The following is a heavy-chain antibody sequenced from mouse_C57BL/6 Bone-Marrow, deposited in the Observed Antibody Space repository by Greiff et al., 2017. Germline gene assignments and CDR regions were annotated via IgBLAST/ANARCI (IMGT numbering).Heavy chain of an antibody. D-gene: IGHD2-4*01. Sequence: EVQLVESGGGLVQPKGSLKLSCAASGFSFNTYAMNWVRQAPGKGLEWVARIRSKSNNYATYYADSVKDRFTISRDDSESMLYLQMNNLKTEDTAMYYCVRHDDYDGDWYFDVWGTGTTVTVSS. CDR1: GFSFNTYA. CDR2: IRSKSNNYAT. J-gene: IGHJ1*03. CDR3: VRHDDYDGDWYFDV. V-gene: IGHV10-1*01.